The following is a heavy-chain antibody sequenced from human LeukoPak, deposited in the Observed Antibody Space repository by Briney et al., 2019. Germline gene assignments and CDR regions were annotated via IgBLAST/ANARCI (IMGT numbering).Heavy chain of an antibody. CDR2: VYYTGST. V-gene: IGHV4-59*08. CDR1: GGSISSYY. CDR3: ARRIPAYYGVDV. J-gene: IGHJ6*02. Sequence: PSETLSLTCTVSGGSISSYYWSWIRQPPGKGLEWIGSVYYTGSTNYNPSLKSRLTILVDTSKNQFSLKLRSVTAADTAVYYCARRIPAYYGVDVWGQGTTVTVSS.